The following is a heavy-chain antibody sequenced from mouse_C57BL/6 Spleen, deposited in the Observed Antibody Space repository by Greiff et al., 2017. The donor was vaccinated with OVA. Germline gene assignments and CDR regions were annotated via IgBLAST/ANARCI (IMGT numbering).Heavy chain of an antibody. V-gene: IGHV5-17*01. J-gene: IGHJ2*01. CDR2: ISSGSSTI. Sequence: EVKLVESGGGLVKPGGSLKLSCAASGFTFSDYGMHWVRQAPEKGLEWVAYISSGSSTIYYADTVEGRFTISRDNAKNTLFLQMTSLRSEDTAMYYCARREYYFDYWGQGTTLTVSS. CDR3: ARREYYFDY. CDR1: GFTFSDYG.